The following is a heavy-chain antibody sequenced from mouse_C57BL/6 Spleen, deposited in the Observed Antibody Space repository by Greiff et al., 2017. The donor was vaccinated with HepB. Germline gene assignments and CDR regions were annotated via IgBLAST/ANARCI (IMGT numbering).Heavy chain of an antibody. CDR3: ARHGPPPTVVAYYYAMDY. CDR1: GFTFSSYG. D-gene: IGHD1-1*01. J-gene: IGHJ4*01. CDR2: ISSGGSYT. V-gene: IGHV5-6*01. Sequence: EVKVVESGGDLVKPGGSLKLSCAASGFTFSSYGMSWVRQTPDKRLEWVATISSGGSYTYYPDSVKGRFTISRDNAKNTLYLQMSSLKSEDTAMYYCARHGPPPTVVAYYYAMDYWGQGTSVTVSS.